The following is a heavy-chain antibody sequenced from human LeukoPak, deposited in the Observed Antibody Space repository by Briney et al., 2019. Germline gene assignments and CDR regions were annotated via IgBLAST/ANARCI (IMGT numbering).Heavy chain of an antibody. Sequence: SETLSLTCTVSGGSISSYYWSWIRQPPGKGLEWMGYIYYSGSTNYKPSLKSRVTISVDTSKSQFSLKLSSVTAADTAVYYCARGGYYGSGNDFRFDPWGQGTLVTVSS. CDR2: IYYSGST. CDR1: GGSISSYY. V-gene: IGHV4-59*01. J-gene: IGHJ5*02. CDR3: ARGGYYGSGNDFRFDP. D-gene: IGHD3-10*01.